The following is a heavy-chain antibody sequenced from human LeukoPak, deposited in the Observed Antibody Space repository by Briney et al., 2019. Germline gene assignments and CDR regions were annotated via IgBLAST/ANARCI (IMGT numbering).Heavy chain of an antibody. CDR3: ARGRRWLQLYYFDY. J-gene: IGHJ4*02. CDR1: GGSISSSSYY. CDR2: IYYSGST. V-gene: IGHV4-39*07. D-gene: IGHD5-24*01. Sequence: PSETLSLTCTVSGGSISSSSYYWGWIRQPPGKGLEWIGSIYYSGSTYYNPSLKSRVTISVDTSKNQFSLKLSSVTAADTAVYYCARGRRWLQLYYFDYWGQGTLVTVSS.